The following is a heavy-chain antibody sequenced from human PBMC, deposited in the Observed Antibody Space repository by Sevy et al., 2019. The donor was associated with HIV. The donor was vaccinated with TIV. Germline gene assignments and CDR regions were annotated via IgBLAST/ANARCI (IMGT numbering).Heavy chain of an antibody. Sequence: ASVKVSCKASGYTFSSYGITWVRQAPGQGLEWMGWISTYNGDTNYAQKLQGRVTMTTDTSTSTAYMDLRSLRFVDTAVYYCARLDLSGSGWYGNGMDVWGQGTTVTVSS. CDR2: ISTYNGDT. J-gene: IGHJ6*02. V-gene: IGHV1-18*01. CDR3: ARLDLSGSGWYGNGMDV. D-gene: IGHD6-19*01. CDR1: GYTFSSYG.